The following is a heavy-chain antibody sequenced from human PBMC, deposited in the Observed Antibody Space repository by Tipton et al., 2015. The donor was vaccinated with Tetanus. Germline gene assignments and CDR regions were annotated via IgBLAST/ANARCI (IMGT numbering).Heavy chain of an antibody. CDR3: ARSALEQQLFHYGMDV. D-gene: IGHD6-13*01. Sequence: TLSLTCAVYGGSFSGYNWSWIRQPPGKGLEWIGYIYYRGSTNYYPSLKSRVTMSVDTSKNQFSLNLSSVTAADTAVYYCARSALEQQLFHYGMDVWGQGTTVTVSS. J-gene: IGHJ6*02. CDR1: GGSFSGYN. CDR2: IYYRGST. V-gene: IGHV4-59*12.